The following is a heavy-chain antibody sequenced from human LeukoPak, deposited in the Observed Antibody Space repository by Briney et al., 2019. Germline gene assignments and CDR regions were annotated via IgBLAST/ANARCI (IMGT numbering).Heavy chain of an antibody. Sequence: GGSLRLSCAASGFTFSDYYMSWIRQAPGKGLEWVSYICSSRSYIDYADSVKGRFTISRDNAKNSLKQQMNSLRAEDTAVYYCARHSGYSGYSDYWGQGTLVTVSS. CDR2: ICSSRSYI. V-gene: IGHV3-11*03. CDR3: ARHSGYSGYSDY. J-gene: IGHJ4*02. D-gene: IGHD5-12*01. CDR1: GFTFSDYY.